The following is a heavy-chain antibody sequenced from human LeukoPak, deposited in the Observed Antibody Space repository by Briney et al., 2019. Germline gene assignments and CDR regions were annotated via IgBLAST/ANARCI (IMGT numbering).Heavy chain of an antibody. Sequence: PGGSLRLSCAASGFTVSTNYMNWVRQAPGKGLEWVANVQHIGGETYYVDSVKGRFTISRDNAKNSVYLQMNSLGADDTAVYYCATYSILNAREFRYWGQGTLVTVTS. D-gene: IGHD4-11*01. CDR1: GFTVSTNY. CDR3: ATYSILNAREFRY. J-gene: IGHJ1*01. V-gene: IGHV3-7*01. CDR2: VQHIGGET.